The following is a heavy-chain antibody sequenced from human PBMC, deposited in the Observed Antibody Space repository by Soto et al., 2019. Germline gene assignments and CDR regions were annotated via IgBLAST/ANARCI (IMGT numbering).Heavy chain of an antibody. CDR3: AKPPDYNWNDF. D-gene: IGHD5-12*01. CDR1: GFTFSSDA. J-gene: IGHJ5*01. V-gene: IGHV3-23*01. Sequence: EVQLLESGGGLVQPGGSLRLSCAASGFTFSSDAMSCVRQAPGKGLEWISAVSGSGGSTYYADSVKGRFTISRDNSNDKLDLQMNNLRAEDTALYSCAKPPDYNWNDFWGQGTPVTVSS. CDR2: VSGSGGST.